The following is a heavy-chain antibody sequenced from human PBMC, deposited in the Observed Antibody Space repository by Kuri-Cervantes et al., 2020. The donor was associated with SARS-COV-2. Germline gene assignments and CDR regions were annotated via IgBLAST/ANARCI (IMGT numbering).Heavy chain of an antibody. CDR1: GYTFTGYY. V-gene: IGHV1-2*02. CDR3: AIDPWHYAHFDY. CDR2: INPNSGGT. Sequence: DSVKVSCKDSGYTFTGYYMHWVRQAPGQGLEWMRWINPNSGGTNYAQKFQSRVTMTRGTSISTAYMELSSLSSDATALYYCAIDPWHYAHFDYCVQGTLVTVS. D-gene: IGHD2-2*01. J-gene: IGHJ4*02.